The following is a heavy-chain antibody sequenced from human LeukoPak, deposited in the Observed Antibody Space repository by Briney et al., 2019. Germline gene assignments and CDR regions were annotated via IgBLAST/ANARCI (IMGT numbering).Heavy chain of an antibody. CDR1: GGSFSGYY. J-gene: IGHJ4*02. Sequence: SETLSLTCAVYGGSFSGYYWSWIRQPPGKGLEWIGEINHSGSTNYNPSLKSRVTISVDTSKNQFSLKLSSVTAADTAVYYCARAPRKMVRGVHFDYWGQGTLVTVSS. CDR2: INHSGST. V-gene: IGHV4-34*01. CDR3: ARAPRKMVRGVHFDY. D-gene: IGHD3-10*01.